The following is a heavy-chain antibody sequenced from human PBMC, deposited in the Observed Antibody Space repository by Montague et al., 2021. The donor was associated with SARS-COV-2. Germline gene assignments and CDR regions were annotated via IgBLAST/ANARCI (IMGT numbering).Heavy chain of an antibody. CDR3: ARYGSGKYHADCRGSYHLDY. Sequence: SETLSLTCTVSGGSISSYYWSWIRQPPGKGLEWIGYIYYSGSTNYNPSLKSRVTISVDTSKNQFSLKLSSVTAADTAVYYCARYGSGKYHADCRGSYHLDYWGQGTLVTVSS. V-gene: IGHV4-59*01. D-gene: IGHD1-26*01. J-gene: IGHJ4*02. CDR1: GGSISSYY. CDR2: IYYSGST.